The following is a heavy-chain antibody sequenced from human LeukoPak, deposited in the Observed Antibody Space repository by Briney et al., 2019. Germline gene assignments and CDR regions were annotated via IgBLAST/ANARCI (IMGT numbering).Heavy chain of an antibody. CDR1: SGSISTSNYY. V-gene: IGHV4-39*07. CDR3: ARTPIYYYDDSGYYN. Sequence: SETLSLTCTVSSGSISTSNYYWGWVRQPPGKALEWIGNIFYSGSTYYSPSLKSRVTMSVDTSKNQFSLKLSSVTAADTAVYYCARTPIYYYDDSGYYNWGQGTLVTVSS. CDR2: IFYSGST. J-gene: IGHJ4*02. D-gene: IGHD3-22*01.